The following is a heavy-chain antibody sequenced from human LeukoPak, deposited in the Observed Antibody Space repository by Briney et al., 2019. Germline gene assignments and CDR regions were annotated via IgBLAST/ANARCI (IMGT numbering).Heavy chain of an antibody. CDR2: ISAYDGYT. J-gene: IGHJ5*01. Sequence: GASVTLSCKASGYIFTKYGFTWVRQAPGQGLEWMGWISAYDGYTNHAQRFQGRVTMTTDASTSTAYMELRSLRSDDTAVYYCARVSGSIVARSAWFDSWGQGTVVTVSS. CDR3: ARVSGSIVARSAWFDS. D-gene: IGHD6-6*01. CDR1: GYIFTKYG. V-gene: IGHV1-18*01.